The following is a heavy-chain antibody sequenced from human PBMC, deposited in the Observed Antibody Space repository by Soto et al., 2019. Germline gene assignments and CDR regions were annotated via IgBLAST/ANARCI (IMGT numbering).Heavy chain of an antibody. D-gene: IGHD3-3*01. CDR1: GYTFTSFG. V-gene: IGHV1-18*01. CDR2: ISANNGDT. CDR3: AREKSGYYDY. Sequence: GASVKVSCKASGYTFTSFGVTWVRQAPGQGLEWMGWISANNGDTKFAQKVQGRVSMTTDTSTSSAFMELRSLRSDDTAVYYCAREKSGYYDYWGQGTLVTVSS. J-gene: IGHJ4*02.